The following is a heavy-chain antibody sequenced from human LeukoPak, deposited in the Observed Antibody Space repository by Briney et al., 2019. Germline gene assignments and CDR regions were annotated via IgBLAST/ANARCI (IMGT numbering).Heavy chain of an antibody. CDR3: ARGWEDDFWSGYCPD. CDR2: INHSGST. J-gene: IGHJ4*02. CDR1: GGSFSGYY. V-gene: IGHV4-34*01. D-gene: IGHD3-3*01. Sequence: SETLSLTCAVYGGSFSGYYWSWIRQPPGKGLGWIGEINHSGSTNYNPSLKSRVTISVDTSKNQFSLKLSSVTAADTAVYYCARGWEDDFWSGYCPDWGQGTLVTVSS.